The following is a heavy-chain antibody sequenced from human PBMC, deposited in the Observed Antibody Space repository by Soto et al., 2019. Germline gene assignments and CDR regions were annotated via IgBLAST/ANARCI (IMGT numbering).Heavy chain of an antibody. V-gene: IGHV1-3*01. CDR1: GYTFTSYA. CDR3: ARDQYYYDSSGYYLGYYYYGMDV. J-gene: IGHJ6*02. D-gene: IGHD3-22*01. CDR2: INAGNGNT. Sequence: ASVKVSCKASGYTFTSYAMHWVRQAPGQRLEWMGWINAGNGNTKYSQKFQGRVTITRDTSASTAYMELSSLRSEDTAVYYCARDQYYYDSSGYYLGYYYYGMDVWGQGTKVTSP.